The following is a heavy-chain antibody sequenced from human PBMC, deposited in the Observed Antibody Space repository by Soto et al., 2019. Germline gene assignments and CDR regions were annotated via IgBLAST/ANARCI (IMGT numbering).Heavy chain of an antibody. CDR3: VRVSQPYYDFWSGYDY. J-gene: IGHJ4*02. CDR2: INAGNGNT. Sequence: QVQLVQSGAEVKKPGASVKVSCKASGYTFTSYAMHWVRQAPGLRLEWMGWINAGNGNTKYSQKFQGRVTITRDTSASTAYMELSSLRSEDTAVYYCVRVSQPYYDFWSGYDYWGQGTLVTVSS. CDR1: GYTFTSYA. V-gene: IGHV1-3*01. D-gene: IGHD3-3*01.